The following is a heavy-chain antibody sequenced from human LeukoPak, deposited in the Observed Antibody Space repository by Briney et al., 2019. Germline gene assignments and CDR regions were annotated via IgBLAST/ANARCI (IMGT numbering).Heavy chain of an antibody. CDR3: ARDPGETTTIIEHWFDP. CDR1: GYTFTSYA. Sequence: GASVKVSCKASGYTFTSYAISWVRQAPGQGLEWMGRIIPILGIANYAQKFQGRVTITADKSTSTAYMELSSLGSEDTAVYYCARDPGETTTIIEHWFDPWGQGTLVTVSS. CDR2: IIPILGIA. V-gene: IGHV1-69*04. D-gene: IGHD3-22*01. J-gene: IGHJ5*02.